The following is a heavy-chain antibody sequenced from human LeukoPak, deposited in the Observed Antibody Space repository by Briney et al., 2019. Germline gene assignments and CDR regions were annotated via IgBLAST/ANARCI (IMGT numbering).Heavy chain of an antibody. D-gene: IGHD6-6*01. CDR3: AKRDRGYSSSWTFDY. J-gene: IGHJ4*02. V-gene: IGHV3-23*01. CDR1: GFTFSSYA. Sequence: PGGSLRLSCAASGFTFSSYAMSWVRQAPGKGLEWVSAISGSGGSTYYADSVKGRFTISRDNSKNTLYLQMNSLRAEDTAVYYCAKRDRGYSSSWTFDYWGQGTLVTVSS. CDR2: ISGSGGST.